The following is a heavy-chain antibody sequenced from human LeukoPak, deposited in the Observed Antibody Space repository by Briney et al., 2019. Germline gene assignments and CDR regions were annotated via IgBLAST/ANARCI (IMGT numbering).Heavy chain of an antibody. J-gene: IGHJ4*02. V-gene: IGHV1-24*01. Sequence: SVKVSCKVSGYTLTELSMHWVRQAPGKGLEWLGSFDPEDGETIYAQKFQGRVTMTEDTSTDTAYMGLSSLRSEDTAVYYCATTAGSGYYYYWGQGTLVTVSS. CDR1: GYTLTELS. CDR2: FDPEDGET. D-gene: IGHD3-22*01. CDR3: ATTAGSGYYYY.